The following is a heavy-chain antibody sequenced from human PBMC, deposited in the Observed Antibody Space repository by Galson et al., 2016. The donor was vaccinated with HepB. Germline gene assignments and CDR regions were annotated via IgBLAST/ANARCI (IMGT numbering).Heavy chain of an antibody. D-gene: IGHD3-10*01. V-gene: IGHV3-23*01. CDR1: GFTFSSYA. CDR3: AKMKYNGSGSLSTFDI. J-gene: IGHJ3*02. Sequence: SLRLSCAASGFTFSSYAMSWVRQAPGKGLEWVSTISGSADSTYYADSVKGRFSISRDKSRNTLYVQMSSLRAEDTAIYYCAKMKYNGSGSLSTFDIWGPGTMVTVSS. CDR2: ISGSADST.